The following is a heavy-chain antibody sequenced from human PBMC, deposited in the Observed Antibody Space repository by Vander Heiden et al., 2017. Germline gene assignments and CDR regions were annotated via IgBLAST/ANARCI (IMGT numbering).Heavy chain of an antibody. CDR2: IKTKTEAETT. J-gene: IGHJ4*02. CDR3: TMGSCTGGSCYSVYN. Sequence: EVQLVESGGGLVEPGGSLRLSCAASGFTFSNSWMSWVRQAPGKGLEWVGRIKTKTEAETTDYAAPVKGRFTISRDDSKNTLYLQMNSLKTEDTAVYYCTMGSCTGGSCYSVYNWGQGTLVTVSS. CDR1: GFTFSNSW. D-gene: IGHD2-15*01. V-gene: IGHV3-15*01.